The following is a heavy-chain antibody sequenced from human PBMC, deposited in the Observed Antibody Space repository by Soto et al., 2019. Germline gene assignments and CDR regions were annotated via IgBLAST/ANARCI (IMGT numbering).Heavy chain of an antibody. CDR2: VSSTGST. Sequence: ETLSLTCTVSGGSISNYYWSWIRQPAEKRLEWIGRVSSTGSTYYNPSLKSRVTISVDTSKNQVSLNLTSVTAADTAVYYCARGVPAAGTDWFDPWGQGTLVTVSS. V-gene: IGHV4-4*07. CDR1: GGSISNYY. CDR3: ARGVPAAGTDWFDP. J-gene: IGHJ5*02. D-gene: IGHD6-13*01.